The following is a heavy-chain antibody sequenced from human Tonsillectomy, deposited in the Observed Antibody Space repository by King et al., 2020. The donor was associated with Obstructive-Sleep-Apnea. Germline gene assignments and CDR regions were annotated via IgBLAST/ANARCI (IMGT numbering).Heavy chain of an antibody. CDR2: INPSGGST. D-gene: IGHD3-10*01. V-gene: IGHV1-46*01. CDR3: ARGPPSMVRGVKSWFDP. J-gene: IGHJ5*02. Sequence: QLVQSGAEVKKPGASVKVSCKASGYTFTSYYMHWVRQAPGQGLEWMGIINPSGGSTSYAQKFQGRVTMTRDTSTSTVYMELSSLRSEDTAVYYCARGPPSMVRGVKSWFDPWGLGTLVTVSS. CDR1: GYTFTSYY.